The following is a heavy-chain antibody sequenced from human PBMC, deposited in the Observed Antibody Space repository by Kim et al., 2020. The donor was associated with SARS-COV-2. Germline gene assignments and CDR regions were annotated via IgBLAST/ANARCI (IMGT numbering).Heavy chain of an antibody. CDR2: ISSGGST. D-gene: IGHD1-26*01. V-gene: IGHV3-53*01. Sequence: GGSLRLSCAASGFTVSSNYMSWVRQAPGKGLEWVSVISSGGSTYSADSVTARIPISRDNSKNTMYLQMNILRAEDTAVYYCARTGWGSYGINWFDPWGQGNLVTVSS. CDR1: GFTVSSNY. J-gene: IGHJ5*02. CDR3: ARTGWGSYGINWFDP.